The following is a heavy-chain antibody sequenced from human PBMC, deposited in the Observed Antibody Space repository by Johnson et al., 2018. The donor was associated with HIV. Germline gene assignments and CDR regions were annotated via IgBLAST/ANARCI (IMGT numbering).Heavy chain of an antibody. CDR2: IKSKTDGGTT. Sequence: VQLVESGGGLVKPGGSLRLSCAASGFTFSNAWMSWVRQAPGKGLAWVGRIKSKTDGGTTDYAAPVKGRFTISRDDSKNTLYLQMNSLKTEDSAVYYCTTGRPSSAAFDIWGQGTMVTVSS. V-gene: IGHV3-15*01. CDR3: TTGRPSSAAFDI. J-gene: IGHJ3*02. CDR1: GFTFSNAW.